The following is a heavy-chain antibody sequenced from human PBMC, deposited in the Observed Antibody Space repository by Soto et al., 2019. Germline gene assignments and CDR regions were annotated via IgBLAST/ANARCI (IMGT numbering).Heavy chain of an antibody. J-gene: IGHJ3*02. Sequence: SGGSLRLSCAASGFTFSSYGMHWVRQAPGKGLEWVAVISYDGSNKYYADSVKGRFTISRDNSKNTLYLQMNSLRAEDTAVYYCXKDVVILRYFDLDAFDIWGQGTMVTVSS. V-gene: IGHV3-30*18. CDR3: XKDVVILRYFDLDAFDI. CDR1: GFTFSSYG. CDR2: ISYDGSNK. D-gene: IGHD3-9*01.